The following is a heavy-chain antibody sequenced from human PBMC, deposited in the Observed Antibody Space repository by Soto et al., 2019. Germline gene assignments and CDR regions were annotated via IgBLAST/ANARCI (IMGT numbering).Heavy chain of an antibody. CDR2: IYHSGST. D-gene: IGHD3-10*01. CDR1: GGSISSGGYS. J-gene: IGHJ5*02. V-gene: IGHV4-30-2*01. Sequence: SETLSLTCAVSGGSISSGGYSWSWIRQPPGKGLEWIGYIYHSGSTYYNPSLKSRVTISVDRSKNQFSLKLSSVTAADTAVYYCARDYYYGSGSSSWFDPWGQGTLVTVSS. CDR3: ARDYYYGSGSSSWFDP.